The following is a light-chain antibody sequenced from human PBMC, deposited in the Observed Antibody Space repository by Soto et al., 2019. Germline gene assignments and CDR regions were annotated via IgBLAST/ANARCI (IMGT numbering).Light chain of an antibody. J-gene: IGKJ1*01. Sequence: EIVLTQSPATLSLSPGERATLSCRASQSLSSYLAWYQQKPGQAPRLLIYDASNRATGIPARFSGSGSGTYFTLTISSLEPEDFAVYYCQQRSSWPLTFGQGTKVEIK. V-gene: IGKV3-11*01. CDR1: QSLSSY. CDR3: QQRSSWPLT. CDR2: DAS.